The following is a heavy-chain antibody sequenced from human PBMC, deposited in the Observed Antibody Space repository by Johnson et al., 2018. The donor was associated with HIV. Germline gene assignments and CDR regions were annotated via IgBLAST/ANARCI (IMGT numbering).Heavy chain of an antibody. CDR2: IWYDGSNK. CDR3: TTEAMVSDDNFWSGYAFDI. Sequence: QVQLVESGGGVVQPGRSLRLSCAASGFTFSSYGMHWVRQAPGQGLEWVAVIWYDGSNKYYADSVKGRFTISRDNSKNTLYLQMTSLKTEDTALYFCTTEAMVSDDNFWSGYAFDIWGQGTMVTVSS. V-gene: IGHV3-33*01. J-gene: IGHJ3*02. CDR1: GFTFSSYG. D-gene: IGHD3-3*01.